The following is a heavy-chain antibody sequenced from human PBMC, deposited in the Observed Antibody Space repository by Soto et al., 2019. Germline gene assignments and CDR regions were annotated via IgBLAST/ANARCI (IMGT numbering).Heavy chain of an antibody. Sequence: GASVKVSCKASRYTFASYATQWLRQAPGQRPEWMGWINAGIGDIKYSEKLQGRVTITRDTSTSTAYMELSSLRSDDTAVYYCARDQRGDYVWFDPWGQGTLVTVSS. J-gene: IGHJ5*02. CDR2: INAGIGDI. CDR3: ARDQRGDYVWFDP. D-gene: IGHD4-17*01. CDR1: RYTFASYA. V-gene: IGHV1-3*01.